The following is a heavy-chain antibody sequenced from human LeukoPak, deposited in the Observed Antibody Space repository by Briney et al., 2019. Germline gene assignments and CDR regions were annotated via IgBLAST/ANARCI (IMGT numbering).Heavy chain of an antibody. CDR2: IYYSGNT. CDR3: ARDREAYYYDSSGYSFDY. J-gene: IGHJ4*02. D-gene: IGHD3-22*01. Sequence: SETLSLTCTVSGYSISSGYYWGWIRQPPGKGLEWIGSIYYSGNTYYNPSLKSRVTISVDTSKNQFSLKLSSVTAAETAVYYCARDREAYYYDSSGYSFDYWGQGTLVTVSS. V-gene: IGHV4-38-2*02. CDR1: GYSISSGYY.